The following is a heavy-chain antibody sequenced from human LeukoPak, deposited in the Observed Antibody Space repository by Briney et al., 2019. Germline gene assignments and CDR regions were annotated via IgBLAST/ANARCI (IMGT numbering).Heavy chain of an antibody. D-gene: IGHD4-23*01. CDR2: IYYSGST. Sequence: SETLSLTCTVSGGSISSSSYYWSWIRQHPGKGLEWIGYIYYSGSTYYNPSLKSRVTISVDTSKNQFSLKLSSVTAADTAVYYCAREFDYGGNSRAFDIWGQGTMVTVSS. V-gene: IGHV4-31*03. J-gene: IGHJ3*02. CDR3: AREFDYGGNSRAFDI. CDR1: GGSISSSSYY.